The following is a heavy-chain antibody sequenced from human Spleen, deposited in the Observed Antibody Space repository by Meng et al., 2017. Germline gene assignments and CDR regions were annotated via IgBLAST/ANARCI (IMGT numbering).Heavy chain of an antibody. CDR1: GGSISSSNW. D-gene: IGHD4-17*01. CDR3: VSTIDYGDYVAYLGPYFDL. J-gene: IGHJ2*01. Sequence: QVQLQESGPGLVKPSGPLSLTCAVSGGSISSSNWWSWVRQPPGKGLEWIGEIYHSGSTNYNPSLKSRVTISVDKSKNQFSLKLSSVTAADTAVYYCVSTIDYGDYVAYLGPYFDLWGRGTLVTVSS. V-gene: IGHV4-4*02. CDR2: IYHSGST.